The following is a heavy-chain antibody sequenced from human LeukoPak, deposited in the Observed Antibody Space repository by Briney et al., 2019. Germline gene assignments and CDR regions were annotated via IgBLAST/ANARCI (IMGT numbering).Heavy chain of an antibody. CDR3: ARDGNTGYGMDV. CDR2: IYSGGDT. D-gene: IGHD5-18*01. Sequence: GGSLRLSCAASEFTVSSNYMSWVRQAPGKGLEWVSVIYSGGDTYYADSVRGRFTISRDNSKNTLYLQMNSLRAEDTAIYYCARDGNTGYGMDVWGQGTTVTVSS. J-gene: IGHJ6*02. V-gene: IGHV3-53*01. CDR1: EFTVSSNY.